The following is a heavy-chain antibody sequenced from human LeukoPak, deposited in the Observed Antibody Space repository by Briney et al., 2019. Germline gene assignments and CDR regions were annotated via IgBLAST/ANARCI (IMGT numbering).Heavy chain of an antibody. CDR3: ARDSVEGWLQSFLFDY. J-gene: IGHJ4*02. CDR2: ISYDGSNK. Sequence: GRSLRLSCAASGFTFSSYAMHWVRQAPGKGLEWVAVISYDGSNKYYADSVKGRFTISRDNSKNTLYLQMNSLRAEDTAVYYCARDSVEGWLQSFLFDYWGQGTLVTVSS. D-gene: IGHD5-24*01. CDR1: GFTFSSYA. V-gene: IGHV3-30-3*01.